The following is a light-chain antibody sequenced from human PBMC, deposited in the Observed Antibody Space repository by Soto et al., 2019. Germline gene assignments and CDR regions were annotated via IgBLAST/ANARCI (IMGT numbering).Light chain of an antibody. CDR2: SAF. CDR3: QPYNNWPLT. V-gene: IGKV3-15*01. CDR1: QSISNN. Sequence: EIVMTQSPATLSLSPGERATLSCRASQSISNNLAWYQQKPGQAPRLVIYSAFTRATGIPARFSGSGSGTEFTLTINSLQSEDFAVYYCQPYNNWPLTFGGGTKVGIK. J-gene: IGKJ4*01.